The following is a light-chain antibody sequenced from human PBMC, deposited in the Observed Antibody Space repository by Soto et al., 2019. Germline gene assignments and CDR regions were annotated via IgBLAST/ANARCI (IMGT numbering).Light chain of an antibody. CDR2: GAS. CDR3: QQYGYSWS. CDR1: PGLSNEN. V-gene: IGKV3-20*01. Sequence: EVVLTQSPSTLSLSPGERTTLSCRATPGLSNENLAWFQQKPGLAPRLLIYGASSRATGIPDRFSGSGAGTESSLTISRLEPEDAAVYFCQQYGYSWSFGQGTKVQIK. J-gene: IGKJ1*01.